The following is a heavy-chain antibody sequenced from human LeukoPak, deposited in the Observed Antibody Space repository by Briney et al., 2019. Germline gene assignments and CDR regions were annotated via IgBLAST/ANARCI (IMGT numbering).Heavy chain of an antibody. CDR3: TAGTGRSDFDY. CDR2: IKRKGDDGTI. Sequence: GGSLRLSCAASGFTFSNAWMSWVRQAPGRGLEWVGRIKRKGDDGTIDYAAPVKGRLSISRADSKKTLYLQMKSLKSEDTAVYYCTAGTGRSDFDYWGQGTLVTVSS. CDR1: GFTFSNAW. V-gene: IGHV3-15*01. D-gene: IGHD3/OR15-3a*01. J-gene: IGHJ4*02.